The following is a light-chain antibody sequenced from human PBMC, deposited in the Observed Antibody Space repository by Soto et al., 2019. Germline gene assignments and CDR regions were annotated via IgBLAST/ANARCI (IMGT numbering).Light chain of an antibody. Sequence: DIQMTQSPSSLSASVGDRVTITCQASQDISNHLNWYQQKPGKAPKLLMFDASNLEPGVPSRFSGSGSGTDFTFTISSLEPEDVAVYYCQQRSQWPPMTFGQGTRLEIK. CDR2: DAS. CDR3: QQRSQWPPMT. V-gene: IGKV1-33*01. J-gene: IGKJ5*01. CDR1: QDISNH.